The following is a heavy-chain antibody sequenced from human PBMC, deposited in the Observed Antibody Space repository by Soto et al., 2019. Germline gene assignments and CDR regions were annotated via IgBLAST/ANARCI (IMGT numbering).Heavy chain of an antibody. D-gene: IGHD6-19*01. CDR1: GFTFSSYG. CDR3: AKESYSTGWDEVDY. J-gene: IGHJ4*02. CDR2: ISYDGSNK. V-gene: IGHV3-30*18. Sequence: QVQLVESGGGVVQPGRSLRLSCAASGFTFSSYGMHWVRQAPGKGLEWVAVISYDGSNKYYADSVKGRFTISRDNSNNTLYRQMNSLRAQDTAVYYCAKESYSTGWDEVDYWGQGTLVTVSS.